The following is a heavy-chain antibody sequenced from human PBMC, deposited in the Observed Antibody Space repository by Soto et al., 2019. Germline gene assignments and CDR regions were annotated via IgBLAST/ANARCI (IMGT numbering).Heavy chain of an antibody. V-gene: IGHV3-21*04. CDR2: IGGSGSSV. D-gene: IGHD2-21*02. J-gene: IGHJ1*01. Sequence: LRLSCAASGFTFSDFSMTWVRQAPGKGLEWVSSIGGSGSSVYYADSVKGRFTISRDNAKNSLYLQMNNLAVEDAAQYYCAKGGPYINSWSTARYCQNWGQGTLVTVSS. CDR3: AKGGPYINSWSTARYCQN. CDR1: GFTFSDFS.